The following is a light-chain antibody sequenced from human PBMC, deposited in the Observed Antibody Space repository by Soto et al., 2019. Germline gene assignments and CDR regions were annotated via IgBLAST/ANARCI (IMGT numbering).Light chain of an antibody. Sequence: EIVLTQSPGTLSLSPGERATLSCRASQSVSSSYLAWYQLKPGQAPRLLIYGASSRATGIPDRFSGSGSGTDFTLTISSLEPEDFAVYYCQQRSNWPPITFGQGTRLEIK. CDR3: QQRSNWPPIT. V-gene: IGKV3D-20*02. CDR1: QSVSSSY. J-gene: IGKJ5*01. CDR2: GAS.